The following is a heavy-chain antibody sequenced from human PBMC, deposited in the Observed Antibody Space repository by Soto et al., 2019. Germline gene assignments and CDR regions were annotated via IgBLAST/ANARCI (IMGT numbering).Heavy chain of an antibody. J-gene: IGHJ6*02. V-gene: IGHV4-31*03. CDR1: GASMSSGGYY. CDR2: IYYSGST. Sequence: SETLSLTCTVSGASMSSGGYYWTWIRQSPGKGLEWIGYIYYSGSTYYNPSLESRVAISLDTSRSQFSLTLHSVTAEDTAVYYCARELDGIAVWGQGTTVTVSS. CDR3: ARELDGIAV.